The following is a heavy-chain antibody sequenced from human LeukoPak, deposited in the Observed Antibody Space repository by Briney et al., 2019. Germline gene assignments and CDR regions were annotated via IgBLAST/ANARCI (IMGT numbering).Heavy chain of an antibody. CDR3: AKGGSTSRVTTSRVVFGYYYYLDV. CDR1: GFTFSSHA. CDR2: LSGSGGTT. V-gene: IGHV3-23*01. J-gene: IGHJ6*03. Sequence: GGSLRLSCAASGFTFSSHAMSWVRQAPGKGLEGVSSLSGSGGTTYHADSVKGRFSISRDSSKNTLYLQLNSLRAEDTAVYYCAKGGSTSRVTTSRVVFGYYYYLDVWGKGTPVTVSS. D-gene: IGHD4-17*01.